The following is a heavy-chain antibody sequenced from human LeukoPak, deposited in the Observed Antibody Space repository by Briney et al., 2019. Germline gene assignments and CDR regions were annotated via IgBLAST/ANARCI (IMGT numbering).Heavy chain of an antibody. V-gene: IGHV1-18*01. D-gene: IGHD5-12*01. CDR2: ISCYNGDT. CDR3: ARDPSNTIGYDAYFDN. J-gene: IGHJ4*02. Sequence: ASVKVSYKASGYTFTHHGISWVRQAPGQGLEWMGWISCYNGDTHYAQKFQGRVTMTTDKSTSTAYMEVRSLRSDDTAVYYCARDPSNTIGYDAYFDNWGQGTLVTVSS. CDR1: GYTFTHHG.